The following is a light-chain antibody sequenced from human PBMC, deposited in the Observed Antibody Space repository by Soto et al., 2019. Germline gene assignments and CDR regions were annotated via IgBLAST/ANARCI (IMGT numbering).Light chain of an antibody. CDR1: QSLVHSDGNTY. Sequence: DVVMTQSPLSLPVTLGQPASISFMSSQSLVHSDGNTYLNWFQQRPGQSPRRLIYKVSKRDSGVPDRFSGSGSGTDFTLKISRVEAEGVGVYYCMQALQTPRTFGQGTKVDIK. V-gene: IGKV2-30*02. CDR3: MQALQTPRT. CDR2: KVS. J-gene: IGKJ1*01.